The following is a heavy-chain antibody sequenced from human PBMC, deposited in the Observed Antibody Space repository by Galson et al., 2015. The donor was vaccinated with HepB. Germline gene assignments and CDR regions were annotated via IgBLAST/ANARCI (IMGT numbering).Heavy chain of an antibody. V-gene: IGHV6-1*01. CDR3: AYGSDV. Sequence: CAISGDSVSSHHAVWNWIRQSPSRGLEWLGRTYYRSKWYIDYATSVGSRITINPDTSRNQFSLHLSSVTPEDTALYYCAYGSDVWGQGTTVIVSS. CDR1: GDSVSSHHAV. J-gene: IGHJ6*02. CDR2: TYYRSKWYI.